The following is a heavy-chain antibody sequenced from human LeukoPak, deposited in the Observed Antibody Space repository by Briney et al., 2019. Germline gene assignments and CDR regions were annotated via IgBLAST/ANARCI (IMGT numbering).Heavy chain of an antibody. CDR2: IYHSGST. J-gene: IGHJ3*02. CDR3: ARLHSIAISGAFDI. D-gene: IGHD2/OR15-2a*01. Sequence: PSETLSLTCAVSGYSISSSYYWGWIRQPPGKGLEWIGSIYHSGSTYYNPSLKSRVTISVDTSKNQFSLKLSSVTAADTAVYYCARLHSIAISGAFDIWGQGTMVTVSS. V-gene: IGHV4-38-2*01. CDR1: GYSISSSYY.